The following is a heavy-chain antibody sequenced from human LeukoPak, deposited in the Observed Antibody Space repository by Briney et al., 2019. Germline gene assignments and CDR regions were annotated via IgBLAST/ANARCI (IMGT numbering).Heavy chain of an antibody. CDR1: GFTFSSYW. CDR3: ASSAIAAADSYDAFDI. V-gene: IGHV3-7*01. Sequence: GGSLRLSCAASGFTFSSYWMSWVRQAPGKGLEWVANIKQDGSEKYYVDSVKGRFTISRDNAKNSLYLQMDSLRAEDTAVYYCASSAIAAADSYDAFDIWGQGTMVTVSS. CDR2: IKQDGSEK. D-gene: IGHD6-13*01. J-gene: IGHJ3*02.